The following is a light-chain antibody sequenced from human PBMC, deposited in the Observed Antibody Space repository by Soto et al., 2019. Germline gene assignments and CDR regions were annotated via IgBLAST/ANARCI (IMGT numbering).Light chain of an antibody. Sequence: EIVLTQSPGTLXXSXXXXAXXXXWASQSISSSYLAWYQQKPGQGPRLLMYDASTRATGIPARFSGSGSGTEFTLTISSLQSEDLALYYCQQYSEWPTFGQGTKVDNK. J-gene: IGKJ1*01. CDR3: QQYSEWPT. V-gene: IGKV3-15*01. CDR1: QSISSSY. CDR2: DAS.